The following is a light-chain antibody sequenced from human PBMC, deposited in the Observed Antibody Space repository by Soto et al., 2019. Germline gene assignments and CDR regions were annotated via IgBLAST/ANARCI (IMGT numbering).Light chain of an antibody. CDR1: QGVGKY. V-gene: IGKV1-27*01. CDR2: TAS. J-gene: IGKJ1*01. CDR3: QEYHSAPWT. Sequence: DIQMTQSPSSLSASVGDRVTITCRASQGVGKYLAWYQQIPGKVPKLLIYTASTLQSGVPSRFGGRGSGTDGTIRISRLQPEDLATYSCQEYHSAPWTFGHGTKVEIK.